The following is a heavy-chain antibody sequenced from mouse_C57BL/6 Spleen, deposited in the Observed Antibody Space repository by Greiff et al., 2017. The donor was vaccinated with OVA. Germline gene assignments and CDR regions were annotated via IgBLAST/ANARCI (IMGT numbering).Heavy chain of an antibody. CDR3: ARRATGTWGYFEV. J-gene: IGHJ1*03. CDR2: ISSGSSTI. CDR1: GFTFSDYG. Sequence: EVKLVESGGGLVKPGGSLKLSCAASGFTFSDYGMHWVRQAPEKGLEWVAYISSGSSTIYYADTVKGRFTISRDNAKNTLFLQMTSLRSEDTAMYYCARRATGTWGYFEVWGTGTTGTVSS. D-gene: IGHD4-1*02. V-gene: IGHV5-17*01.